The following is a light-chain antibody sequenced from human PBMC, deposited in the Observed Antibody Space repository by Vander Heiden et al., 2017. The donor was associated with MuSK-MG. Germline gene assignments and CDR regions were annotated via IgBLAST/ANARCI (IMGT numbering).Light chain of an antibody. Sequence: EVVFTQSPGTLSLSPGERATLSCRASQSVISNYLAWYQQKPGQAPTLLIYGSSRRATGIPDRFSGSGSGTDFTLTISRREPEDFAVYYRQQYGGSPPNTFGQGTRLEI. CDR3: QQYGGSPPNT. CDR2: GSS. V-gene: IGKV3-20*01. J-gene: IGKJ5*01. CDR1: QSVISNY.